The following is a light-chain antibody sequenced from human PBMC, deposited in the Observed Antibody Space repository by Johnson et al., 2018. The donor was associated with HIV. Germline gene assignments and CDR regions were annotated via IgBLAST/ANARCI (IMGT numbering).Light chain of an antibody. CDR2: ENN. V-gene: IGLV1-51*02. CDR3: GTWDSSLSAYV. CDR1: SSNIGNSY. J-gene: IGLJ1*01. Sequence: QSVLTQSPSVSAAPGQKVTISCSGSSSNIGNSYVSWFQQLPGTAPKLLIYENNKRPSGIPDRFSGSKSGTSATLGITGLQTGDEADYYCGTWDSSLSAYVFGTGTKVTGL.